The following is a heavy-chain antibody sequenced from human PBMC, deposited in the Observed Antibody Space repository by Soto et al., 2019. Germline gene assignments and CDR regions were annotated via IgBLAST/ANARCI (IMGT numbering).Heavy chain of an antibody. J-gene: IGHJ5*02. CDR1: GGSISGSY. Sequence: ETLSLTCTVSGGSISGSYWSWIRQPPGKGLEWIGYISYSGSTNYNPSLKSRVTILVDTSKNQFSLKLSSVTAADTAVYYCAKAASYYDINWFDPWGQGTLVTVSS. V-gene: IGHV4-59*01. CDR3: AKAASYYDINWFDP. D-gene: IGHD3-22*01. CDR2: ISYSGST.